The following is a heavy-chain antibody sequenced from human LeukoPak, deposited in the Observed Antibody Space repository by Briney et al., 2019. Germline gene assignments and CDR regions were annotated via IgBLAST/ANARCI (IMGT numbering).Heavy chain of an antibody. D-gene: IGHD2-2*01. CDR3: ARDRSTRWEERYCSSTSCYRALVP. J-gene: IGHJ5*02. CDR1: GGTFSSYA. V-gene: IGHV1-69*13. CDR2: IIPIFGTA. Sequence: ASVKVSCKASGGTFSSYAISWVRQAPGQGLEWMGGIIPIFGTANYAQKFQGRVTITADESTSTAYMELSSLRSEDTAVYYCARDRSTRWEERYCSSTSCYRALVPWGQGTLVTVSS.